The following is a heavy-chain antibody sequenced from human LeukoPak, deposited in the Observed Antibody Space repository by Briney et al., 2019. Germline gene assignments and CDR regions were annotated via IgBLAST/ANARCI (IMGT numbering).Heavy chain of an antibody. Sequence: ASVKVSCKASGYTFTNYDINWGRRATGQGPEWMGWMNPNSGNTGYAQKFQGRVTMTGSTSISTAYMELSSLTSEDTAVYYCARVSLGYCSGGTCYFQDHWGQGTLVTVSS. J-gene: IGHJ4*02. CDR1: GYTFTNYD. D-gene: IGHD2-15*01. V-gene: IGHV1-8*01. CDR3: ARVSLGYCSGGTCYFQDH. CDR2: MNPNSGNT.